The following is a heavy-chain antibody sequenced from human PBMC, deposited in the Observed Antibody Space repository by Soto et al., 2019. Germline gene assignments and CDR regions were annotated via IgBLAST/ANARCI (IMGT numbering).Heavy chain of an antibody. CDR2: IYYSGST. CDR1: GGSISSYY. V-gene: IGHV4-59*01. CDR3: ARVWGGAFDI. Sequence: QVQLQESGPGLVKPSETLSLTCTVSGGSISSYYWSWIRQPPGKGLEWIGYIYYSGSTNYNPSLKSRVTISVETSNHHFSLKLSSVTAADTAVYYYARVWGGAFDIWGQGTMVTVSS. J-gene: IGHJ3*02. D-gene: IGHD3-10*01.